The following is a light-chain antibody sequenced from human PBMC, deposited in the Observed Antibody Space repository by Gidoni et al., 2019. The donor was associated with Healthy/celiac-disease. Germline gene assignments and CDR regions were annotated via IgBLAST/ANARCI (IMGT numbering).Light chain of an antibody. Sequence: EIVLTQSTGTLSLSHGERATLSCRASQSVSSSYLAWYQQKPGQAPRRLIYGASSRATGIPDRFSGSGSGTDFTLTISRLEPEDFAVDYCQQYGSSPTTFGPGTKVDIK. CDR2: GAS. J-gene: IGKJ3*01. CDR3: QQYGSSPTT. V-gene: IGKV3-20*01. CDR1: QSVSSSY.